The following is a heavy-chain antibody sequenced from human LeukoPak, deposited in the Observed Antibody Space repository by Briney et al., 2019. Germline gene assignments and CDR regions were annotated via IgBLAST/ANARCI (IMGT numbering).Heavy chain of an antibody. Sequence: SETLSLTCTVSGGSINSYYWSWIRQPAGKGLPWIGRIYSSGSTNYNPSLKRRLSMSVDPSKIQSSLKLTSVTAADTAVYYCARGGKATVVTMWGQGILVTVSS. V-gene: IGHV4-4*07. J-gene: IGHJ4*02. CDR3: ARGGKATVVTM. CDR1: GGSINSYY. D-gene: IGHD4-23*01. CDR2: IYSSGST.